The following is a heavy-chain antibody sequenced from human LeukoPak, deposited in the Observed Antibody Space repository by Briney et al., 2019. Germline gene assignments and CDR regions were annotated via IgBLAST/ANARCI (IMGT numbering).Heavy chain of an antibody. J-gene: IGHJ4*02. CDR1: GYTFTSYY. CDR3: ATGYYYDSSGYWD. V-gene: IGHV1-46*01. D-gene: IGHD3-22*01. CDR2: INPSGGST. Sequence: GASVTVSCTASGYTFTSYYMHWVRQAPGQGLEWMGIINPSGGSTSYAQKFQGRVTMTRDMSTSTVYMELSSLRSEDTAVYYCATGYYYDSSGYWDWGQGTLVTVSS.